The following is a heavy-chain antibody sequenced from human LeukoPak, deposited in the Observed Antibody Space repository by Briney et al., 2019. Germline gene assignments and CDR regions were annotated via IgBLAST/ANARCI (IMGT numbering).Heavy chain of an antibody. V-gene: IGHV3-30*18. CDR2: ISYDGSNK. D-gene: IGHD6-6*01. CDR3: AKDRYSSSSGGFDY. Sequence: PGGSLRLSCAASGFTFSSYGMHWVRQAPGKGLEWVAVISYDGSNKYYADSVKGRFTISRDNSKNTLYLQMNSLRAEDTAVYYCAKDRYSSSSGGFDYWGQGTLVTVSS. CDR1: GFTFSSYG. J-gene: IGHJ4*02.